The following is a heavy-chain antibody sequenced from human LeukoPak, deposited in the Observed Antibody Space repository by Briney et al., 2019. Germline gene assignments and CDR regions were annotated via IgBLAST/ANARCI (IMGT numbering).Heavy chain of an antibody. CDR2: ISAYNGNT. CDR1: GYTFTSYG. D-gene: IGHD4-17*01. Sequence: GASVKVSCKASGYTFTSYGISWVRQAPGQGLEWMGWISAYNGNTNYAQKLQGRVTMTTDTSTSTAYMELRSLRSDDTAVYYCARDWGPYGDYPSGFDYWGQGTLVTVSS. J-gene: IGHJ4*02. V-gene: IGHV1-18*01. CDR3: ARDWGPYGDYPSGFDY.